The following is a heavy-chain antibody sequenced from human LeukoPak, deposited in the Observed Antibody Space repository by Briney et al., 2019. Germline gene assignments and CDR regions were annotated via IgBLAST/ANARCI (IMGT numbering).Heavy chain of an antibody. CDR3: ARLHRISPGPDY. CDR1: GGAISSGSYN. D-gene: IGHD3-3*02. Sequence: SETLSLTCSVSGGAISSGSYNWGWIRQPPGKGLEWNGSIYYSGSPSYNPSLKSRVTISVDTSKNQFSLNLSSVTAADTAIYFCARLHRISPGPDYWGQGTLVTVSS. CDR2: IYYSGSP. V-gene: IGHV4-39*01. J-gene: IGHJ4*02.